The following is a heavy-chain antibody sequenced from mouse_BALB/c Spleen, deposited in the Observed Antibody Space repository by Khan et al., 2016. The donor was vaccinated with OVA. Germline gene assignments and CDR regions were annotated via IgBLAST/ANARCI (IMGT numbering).Heavy chain of an antibody. J-gene: IGHJ2*01. Sequence: QVQLKESGAELAKPGASVKMSCKASGYTFINYWILWVKQRPGQGLEWIGYINPSTGYTEYNQNFKDKATLTADKSSSTAYMQLSSLTAEDSAGYYCARRGLRWDFDYCGQGTTLTVSS. CDR2: INPSTGYT. D-gene: IGHD1-1*01. CDR3: ARRGLRWDFDY. CDR1: GYTFINYW. V-gene: IGHV1-7*01.